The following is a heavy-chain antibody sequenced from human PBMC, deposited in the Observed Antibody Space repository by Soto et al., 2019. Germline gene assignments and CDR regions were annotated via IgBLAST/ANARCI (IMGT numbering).Heavy chain of an antibody. V-gene: IGHV3-7*03. Sequence: PGGSLRLSCAASGFTFGYYLMSWVRQSPGKGLEWVAHIKKDGSENYYVDSVTGRFTVSRDNTKNSLYLQMNSLRAEDTAVYYCAKLGSGYYTGLYFDYWGQGTLVTVSS. CDR2: IKKDGSEN. CDR1: GFTFGYYL. CDR3: AKLGSGYYTGLYFDY. D-gene: IGHD3-3*01. J-gene: IGHJ4*02.